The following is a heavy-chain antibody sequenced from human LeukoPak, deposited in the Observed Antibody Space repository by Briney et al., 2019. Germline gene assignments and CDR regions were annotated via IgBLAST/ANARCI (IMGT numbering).Heavy chain of an antibody. CDR2: ISSSSSYI. D-gene: IGHD3-22*01. V-gene: IGHV3-21*01. CDR3: ARGPSDSSGYYVDAFDI. CDR1: GFTFSSYS. Sequence: PGGSLRLSCAASGFTFSSYSMNWVRQAPGKGLEWVSSISSSSSYIYYADSVKGRFTISRDNAKNSLYLQMNSLRAEDTAVYYCARGPSDSSGYYVDAFDIWGQGTMVTVSS. J-gene: IGHJ3*02.